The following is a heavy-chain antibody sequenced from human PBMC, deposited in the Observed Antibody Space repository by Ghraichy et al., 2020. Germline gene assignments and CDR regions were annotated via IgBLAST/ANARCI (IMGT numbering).Heavy chain of an antibody. CDR3: ARDGYCSSTSCYAAYYYGLEV. V-gene: IGHV4-4*07. CDR1: DDSISSYY. Sequence: LRLTCTVSDDSISSYYWSWVRQPAGRGLEWIGRVYNSGSTFYNPSLKSRVTMSVDPSKNQVSLKLKSVTAADTAVYYCARDGYCSSTSCYAAYYYGLEVWGQGTTVTVSS. D-gene: IGHD2-2*03. CDR2: VYNSGST. J-gene: IGHJ6*02.